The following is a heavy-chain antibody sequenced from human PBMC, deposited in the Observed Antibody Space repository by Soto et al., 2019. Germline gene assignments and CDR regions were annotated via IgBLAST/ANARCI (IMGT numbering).Heavy chain of an antibody. CDR1: GACIRSNNR. Sequence: QVQLQESGPGLVKPSGTLSLTCAVSGACIRSNNRWSWVRQPPGKGLEWIGEIFHSGSTNYNPSLKTRLTISVDKSKNQFSLKLSSVTAADTAVYYCARVYSGSYSDSWGRGTLVTVSS. CDR3: ARVYSGSYSDS. CDR2: IFHSGST. D-gene: IGHD1-26*01. V-gene: IGHV4-4*02. J-gene: IGHJ4*02.